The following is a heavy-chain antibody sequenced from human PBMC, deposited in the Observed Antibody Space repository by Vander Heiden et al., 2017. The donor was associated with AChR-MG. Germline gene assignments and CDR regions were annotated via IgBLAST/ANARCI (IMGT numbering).Heavy chain of an antibody. D-gene: IGHD1-26*01. Sequence: QITLKESGPTLVKPTQTLTLTCTFSGFSLSTRGVGVGWIRQPPGKALEWLALIDWNDDKRYSPSLKSRLTITKDTSKNQVVLTMTNMDPVDTATYYCAHSDGATQIIRAPRFDYWGQGTLVTVSS. CDR1: GFSLSTRGVG. CDR2: IDWNDDK. J-gene: IGHJ4*02. V-gene: IGHV2-5*01. CDR3: AHSDGATQIIRAPRFDY.